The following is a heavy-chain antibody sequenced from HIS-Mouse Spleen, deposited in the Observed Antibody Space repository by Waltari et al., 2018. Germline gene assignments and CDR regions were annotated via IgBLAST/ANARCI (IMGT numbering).Heavy chain of an antibody. CDR1: GFTFTSYD. D-gene: IGHD2-2*03. Sequence: QVQLVQSGAEVKKPGASVKVSCKASGFTFTSYDINWVRQATGQGLEWMGWMNPNSGNTGYEQKFQGRVTMTRNTSISTAYMELSSLRSEDTAVYYCARGVVELDIVVVPAPLDVWGQGTTVTVSS. V-gene: IGHV1-8*01. CDR2: MNPNSGNT. CDR3: ARGVVELDIVVVPAPLDV. J-gene: IGHJ6*02.